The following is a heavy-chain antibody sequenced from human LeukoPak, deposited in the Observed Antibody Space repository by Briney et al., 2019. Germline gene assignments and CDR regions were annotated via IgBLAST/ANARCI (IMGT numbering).Heavy chain of an antibody. J-gene: IGHJ3*02. CDR1: GGSISSGGYY. D-gene: IGHD6-6*01. Sequence: PSETLSLTCTVSGGSISSGGYYWSWIRQPPGKGLEWIGYIYHSGSTYFNPSLKSRVTISVDRSKNQFSLKLSSVTAADTAVYYCARDQARPLEFDIWGQGTMVTVSS. CDR3: ARDQARPLEFDI. V-gene: IGHV4-30-2*01. CDR2: IYHSGST.